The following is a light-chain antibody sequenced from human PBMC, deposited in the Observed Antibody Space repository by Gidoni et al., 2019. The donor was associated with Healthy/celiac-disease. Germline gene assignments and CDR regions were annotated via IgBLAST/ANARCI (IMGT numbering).Light chain of an antibody. CDR2: AAS. Sequence: AIRMTQSPSSFPASTGDRVFITFRACQGISSYLAWYQQKPGKAPKLLIYAASTLQSGVPSRFSGSGSGTDFTLTISCLQSEDFATYYCQQYYSYPLTFGGGTKVEIK. J-gene: IGKJ4*01. CDR1: QGISSY. V-gene: IGKV1-8*01. CDR3: QQYYSYPLT.